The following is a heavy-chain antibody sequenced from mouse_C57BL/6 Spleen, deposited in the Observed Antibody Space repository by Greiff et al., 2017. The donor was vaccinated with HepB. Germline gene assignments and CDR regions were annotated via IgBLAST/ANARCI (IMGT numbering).Heavy chain of an antibody. CDR3: ARVYYDYDDGYYFDY. Sequence: QVTLKESGPGILQSSQTLSLTCSFSGFSLSTSGMGVSWIRQPSGKGLEWLAHIYWDDDKRYNPSLKSRLTISKDTSRNQVFLKITSVDTADTATYYCARVYYDYDDGYYFDYWGQGTTLTVSS. D-gene: IGHD2-4*01. J-gene: IGHJ2*01. CDR1: GFSLSTSGMG. CDR2: IYWDDDK. V-gene: IGHV8-12*01.